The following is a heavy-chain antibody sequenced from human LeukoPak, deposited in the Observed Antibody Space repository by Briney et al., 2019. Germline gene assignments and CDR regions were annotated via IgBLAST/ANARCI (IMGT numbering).Heavy chain of an antibody. V-gene: IGHV3-23*01. CDR2: ISGGGGST. Sequence: GGSLRLSCAASGFTFTSYSMNWVRQAPGKGLEWVSTISGGGGSTYYADSVKGRFTISRDNSKNTLYLQVNSLRAEDTAVYCCAKGGKWDVTPFDYWGQGTLVTVSS. CDR1: GFTFTSYS. CDR3: AKGGKWDVTPFDY. D-gene: IGHD1-26*01. J-gene: IGHJ4*02.